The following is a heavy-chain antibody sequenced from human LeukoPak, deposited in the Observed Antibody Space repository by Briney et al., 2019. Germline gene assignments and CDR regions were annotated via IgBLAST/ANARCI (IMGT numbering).Heavy chain of an antibody. V-gene: IGHV4-34*01. CDR2: INHSGST. CDR3: ARGLRKWPGGNNWSDP. D-gene: IGHD5-12*01. CDR1: GGSFSGYY. Sequence: SETLSLTCAVYGGSFSGYYWSWIRQPPGKGLEWIGEINHSGSTNYNPSLKSRVTISVDTSKNQFSLKLSSVTAADTAVYYCARGLRKWPGGNNWSDPWGQGTLVTVSS. J-gene: IGHJ5*02.